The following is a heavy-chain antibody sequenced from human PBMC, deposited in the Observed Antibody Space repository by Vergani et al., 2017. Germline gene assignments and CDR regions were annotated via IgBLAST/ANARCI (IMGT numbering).Heavy chain of an antibody. CDR1: GFTFSSYA. CDR2: ISYDGSNK. J-gene: IGHJ2*01. CDR3: ARETAAGNWYFDL. V-gene: IGHV3-30*01. Sequence: QVQLAESGGGVVQPGRSLRLSCAASGFTFSSYAMHWVRQAPGKGLEWVAVISYDGSNKYYADSVKGRFTISRDNSKNTLYLQMNSLRAEDTAVYYCARETAAGNWYFDLWGRGTLVTVSS. D-gene: IGHD6-13*01.